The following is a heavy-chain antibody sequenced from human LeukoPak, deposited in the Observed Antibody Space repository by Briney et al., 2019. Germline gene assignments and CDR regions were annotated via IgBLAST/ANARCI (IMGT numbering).Heavy chain of an antibody. CDR2: ISYDGSNK. D-gene: IGHD3-16*01. J-gene: IGHJ6*02. V-gene: IGHV3-30-3*01. Sequence: GGSLRLSCAASGFTFSSYAMHWVRQAPGKGPEWVAVISYDGSNKYYADSVKGRFTISRDNSKNTLYLQMNGLRAEDTAVYYCARVGGARDYYYYYGMDVWGQGTTVTVSS. CDR1: GFTFSSYA. CDR3: ARVGGARDYYYYYGMDV.